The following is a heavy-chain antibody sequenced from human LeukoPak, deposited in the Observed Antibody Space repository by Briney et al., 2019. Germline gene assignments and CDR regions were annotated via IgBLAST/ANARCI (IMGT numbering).Heavy chain of an antibody. D-gene: IGHD2-2*01. Sequence: SETLSLTCAVSGYSIISGYYWGWIRQPPGKGLEWIGSIYHSGSTYYNPSLKSRVTISVDTSKNQFSLKLSSVTAADTAVYYCARVDGSTNQIDYWGQGTLVTVSS. V-gene: IGHV4-38-2*01. CDR2: IYHSGST. J-gene: IGHJ4*02. CDR1: GYSIISGYY. CDR3: ARVDGSTNQIDY.